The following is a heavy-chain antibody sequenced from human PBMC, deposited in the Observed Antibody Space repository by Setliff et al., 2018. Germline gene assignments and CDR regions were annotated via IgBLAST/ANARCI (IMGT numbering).Heavy chain of an antibody. CDR2: IKQDGSEK. CDR3: ARCSSWHGHYPHFNY. J-gene: IGHJ4*02. D-gene: IGHD6-13*01. V-gene: IGHV3-7*01. CDR1: GFTFSDYW. Sequence: PGGSLRLSCAASGFTFSDYWMSWVRQAPGKGLEWVANIKQDGSEKYYVDSVKGQFTISRDNAKNSLYLQMNSLRAEDTAIYYCARCSSWHGHYPHFNYWGQGTLVTVSS.